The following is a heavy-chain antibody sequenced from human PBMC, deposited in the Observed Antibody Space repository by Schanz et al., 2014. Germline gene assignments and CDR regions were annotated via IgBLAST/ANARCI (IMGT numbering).Heavy chain of an antibody. CDR1: GFMFSSYG. J-gene: IGHJ4*02. CDR2: ISYDGSKK. CDR3: AKERGYYRVSGSYRELEY. Sequence: QVQLVESGGGVVQPGRSLRLSCAASGFMFSSYGMHWVRQAPGKGLEWVGVISYDGSKKSYADSVKGRFTISRDNSKNTLYLQMNSLRPEDAAVYYCAKERGYYRVSGSYRELEYWGQGTLGTVSA. V-gene: IGHV3-30*18. D-gene: IGHD3-10*01.